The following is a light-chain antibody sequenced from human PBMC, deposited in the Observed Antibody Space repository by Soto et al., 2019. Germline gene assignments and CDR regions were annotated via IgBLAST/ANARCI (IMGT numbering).Light chain of an antibody. CDR2: DIS. CDR1: QTVSRN. V-gene: IGKV3-20*01. Sequence: EVVMTQSPATLSVSPGERATLSCRASQTVSRNLAWYQQRPGQAPRLLIYDISNRATGIPDRFSGSRSGTDFTLTISRLEPEDFAVYFCQLYGSSRWTFGQGTKVDIK. CDR3: QLYGSSRWT. J-gene: IGKJ1*01.